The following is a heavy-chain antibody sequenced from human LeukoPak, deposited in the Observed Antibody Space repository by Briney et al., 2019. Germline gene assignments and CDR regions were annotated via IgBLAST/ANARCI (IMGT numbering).Heavy chain of an antibody. V-gene: IGHV1-18*04. CDR3: ARDRDRMVQGVTALFDY. CDR1: GYIFTTYG. D-gene: IGHD3-10*01. CDR2: ISGSSGNT. J-gene: IGHJ4*02. Sequence: ASVKVSCKTSGYIFTTYGISWVRQAPGQGLEWMGWISGSSGNTKYAQKVQGRVTMTTDTSTTTAYMEVRSLRSDDTAVYYCARDRDRMVQGVTALFDYWGQGTLVTVSS.